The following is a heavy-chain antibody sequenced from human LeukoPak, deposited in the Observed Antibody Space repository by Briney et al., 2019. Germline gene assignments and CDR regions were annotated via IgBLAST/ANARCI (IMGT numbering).Heavy chain of an antibody. CDR1: GFSFSNYA. V-gene: IGHV3-7*03. D-gene: IGHD2-15*01. J-gene: IGHJ6*04. Sequence: GGSMRLSCSASGFSFSNYAMYWVRQAPGKGLEWVANIKQGGSEKYYVDSVKGRFTISRDNAKNSLYLQMNSLRAEDTAVYYCARDFGLRCSGGTCYSVYYYGMDVWGKGTTVTVSS. CDR3: ARDFGLRCSGGTCYSVYYYGMDV. CDR2: IKQGGSEK.